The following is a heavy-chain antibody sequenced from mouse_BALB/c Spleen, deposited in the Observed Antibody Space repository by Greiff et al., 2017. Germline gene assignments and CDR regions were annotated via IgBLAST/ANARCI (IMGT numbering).Heavy chain of an antibody. V-gene: IGHV1S34*01. CDR3: ARGVGTNYFDY. J-gene: IGHJ2*01. Sequence: VKISCKASGYSFTGYYMHWVKQSHGKSLEWIGYISCYNGATSYNQKFKGKATFTVDTSSSTAYMQFNSLTSEDSAVYYCARGVGTNYFDYWGQGTTLTVSS. CDR1: GYSFTGYY. CDR2: ISCYNGAT. D-gene: IGHD4-1*01.